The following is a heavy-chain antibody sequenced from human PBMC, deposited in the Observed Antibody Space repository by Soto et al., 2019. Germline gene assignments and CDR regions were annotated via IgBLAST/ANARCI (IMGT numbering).Heavy chain of an antibody. V-gene: IGHV3-23*01. CDR3: AKERRFFNPYYYYYLDV. CDR2: ISGSGGST. D-gene: IGHD3-3*01. CDR1: GFTFSSYA. Sequence: PGGSLRLSCAASGFTFSSYAMSWVRQAPGKGLEWVSAISGSGGSTYYADSVKGRFTISRDNSKNTLYLQMNSLRAEDTAVYYCAKERRFFNPYYYYYLDVWGKGTTVTVSS. J-gene: IGHJ6*03.